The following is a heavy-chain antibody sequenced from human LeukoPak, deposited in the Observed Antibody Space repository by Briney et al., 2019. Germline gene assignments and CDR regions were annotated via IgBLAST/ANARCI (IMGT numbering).Heavy chain of an antibody. CDR3: ARVGGRFSYGYVDY. J-gene: IGHJ4*02. Sequence: SETLSLTCTVSGGSISSGGYYWSWIRQPPGKGLEWIGYISYSGSTYYNPSLKSRVTISVDTSKNQFSLKLRSVTAADTAVYYCARVGGRFSYGYVDYWGQGTLVTVSS. CDR2: ISYSGST. V-gene: IGHV4-30-4*01. CDR1: GGSISSGGYY. D-gene: IGHD5-18*01.